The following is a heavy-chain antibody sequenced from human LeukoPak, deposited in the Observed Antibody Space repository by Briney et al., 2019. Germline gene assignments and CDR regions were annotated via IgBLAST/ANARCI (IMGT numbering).Heavy chain of an antibody. D-gene: IGHD6-13*01. CDR1: GYSISSGYY. Sequence: SETLSLTCTVSGYSISSGYYWGWIRQPPGKGLEWIGNIYPTGSTYYNPSLKSRVTISVDTSKNQFSLKVSSVSAADTAVYYCARAYSSSWYWNWFDPWGQGTLVTVSA. J-gene: IGHJ5*02. CDR3: ARAYSSSWYWNWFDP. CDR2: IYPTGST. V-gene: IGHV4-38-2*02.